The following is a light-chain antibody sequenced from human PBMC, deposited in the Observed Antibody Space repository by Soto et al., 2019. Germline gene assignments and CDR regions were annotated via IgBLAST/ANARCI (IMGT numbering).Light chain of an antibody. V-gene: IGKV3-11*01. Sequence: EIVLTQSPATLSLSPGERATLSCRASQSLSSYLAWYQQKRGQAPRLLIYDASKRATGIPARFSGSGSETDFTLSISSLEPEDFAVYYCQQRSDWPLTFGGGTKVEIK. J-gene: IGKJ4*01. CDR1: QSLSSY. CDR2: DAS. CDR3: QQRSDWPLT.